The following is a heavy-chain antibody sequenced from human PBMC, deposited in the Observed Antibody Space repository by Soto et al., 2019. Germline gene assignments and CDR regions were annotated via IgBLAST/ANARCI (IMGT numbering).Heavy chain of an antibody. CDR2: TYSSGRT. CDR1: GGSVSSGSYY. D-gene: IGHD3-10*01. CDR3: AGSYFENWIDP. J-gene: IGHJ5*02. V-gene: IGHV4-61*01. Sequence: SETLSLTCTVSGGSVSSGSYYWSWIRQPPGKGLEWIGYTYSSGRTTYNPSLEGRVTISVDTSKNQFSLKVSSVTAADTAIYYCAGSYFENWIDPWGQGTLVTVSS.